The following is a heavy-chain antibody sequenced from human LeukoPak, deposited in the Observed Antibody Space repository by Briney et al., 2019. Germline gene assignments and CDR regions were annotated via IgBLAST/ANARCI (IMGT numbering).Heavy chain of an antibody. CDR2: INPNSGGT. CDR1: GYTFTGYY. CDR3: ATVRERGYRIYDFDY. J-gene: IGHJ4*02. V-gene: IGHV1-2*02. Sequence: ASVKVSCKASGYTFTGYYMHWVRQAPGQGLEWMGWINPNSGGTNFAQKFQGRVTMTRDTSISTDYMELSRLRSDDTAIYYCATVRERGYRIYDFDYWGQGTLVTVSS. D-gene: IGHD5/OR15-5a*01.